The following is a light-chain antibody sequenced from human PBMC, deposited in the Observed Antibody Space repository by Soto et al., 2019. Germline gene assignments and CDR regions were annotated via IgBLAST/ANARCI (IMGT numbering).Light chain of an antibody. CDR2: DVS. CDR3: SSYTSSSTSVV. V-gene: IGLV2-14*01. CDR1: SSDVGGYNY. J-gene: IGLJ1*01. Sequence: QSALTQPASVSGSPGQSITISCTGTSSDVGGYNYVSWYQQHPGKAPKLMIYDVSSRPSGVSNRFSGSKSGNTASLTISGLQAEDVADYYCSSYTSSSTSVVFGTGTKVTVL.